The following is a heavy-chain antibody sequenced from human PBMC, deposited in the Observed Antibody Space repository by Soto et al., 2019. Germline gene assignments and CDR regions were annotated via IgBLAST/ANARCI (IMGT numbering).Heavy chain of an antibody. V-gene: IGHV4-39*01. Sequence: QLQLQESGPGLVKPSETLSLTCTVSGGSISSSSYYWGWIRQPPGKGLEWIGSIYYSGSTYYNPSLKSRVTISEHTSKNQFSLKLSSVTAADTAVYYCARRSSGWRVGDYWGQGTLVTVSS. J-gene: IGHJ4*02. D-gene: IGHD6-19*01. CDR1: GGSISSSSYY. CDR2: IYYSGST. CDR3: ARRSSGWRVGDY.